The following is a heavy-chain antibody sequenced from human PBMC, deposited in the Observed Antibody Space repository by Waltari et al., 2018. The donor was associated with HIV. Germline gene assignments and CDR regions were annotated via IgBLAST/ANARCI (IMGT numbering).Heavy chain of an antibody. Sequence: QVQLQESGPGLLKPSQTLSLTCTVSGGSISSASYYWTWIRQSAGKGLEWIGRIYTSGSTSYNPSLKSRVSISIDTSRNQFSLELTSVTAADTAVYYCARDDLCSGWFFDYWGPGTLVTVSS. D-gene: IGHD6-19*01. CDR1: GGSISSASYY. V-gene: IGHV4-61*02. J-gene: IGHJ4*02. CDR2: IYTSGST. CDR3: ARDDLCSGWFFDY.